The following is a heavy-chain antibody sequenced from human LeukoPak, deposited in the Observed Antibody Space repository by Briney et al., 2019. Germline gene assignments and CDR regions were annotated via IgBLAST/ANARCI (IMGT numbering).Heavy chain of an antibody. J-gene: IGHJ4*02. CDR2: IDTNTGNP. CDR3: ARPTSDYGGTVIFDY. D-gene: IGHD4-23*01. CDR1: GHTFRIYA. V-gene: IGHV7-4-1*02. Sequence: ASVKVSCKASGHTFRIYAINWVRQAPGQGLEWMGWIDTNTGNPTYAQGFTGRFVFSLDTSVTTVYLQISSLKAEDTAVYYCARPTSDYGGTVIFDYWGQGTLVTVSS.